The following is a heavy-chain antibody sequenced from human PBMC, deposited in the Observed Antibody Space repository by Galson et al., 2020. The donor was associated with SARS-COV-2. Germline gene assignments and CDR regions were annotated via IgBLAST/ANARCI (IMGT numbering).Heavy chain of an antibody. D-gene: IGHD5-12*01. CDR2: IYYSGST. J-gene: IGHJ6*02. V-gene: IGHV4-31*03. CDR3: ARYSLYSGYDFGYYYYGMDV. CDR1: GGSISSGGYY. Sequence: SETLSLTCTVSGGSISSGGYYWSWIRQHPGKGLEWIGYIYYSGSTYYNPSLKSRVTISVDTSKNQFSLKLSSVTAADTAVYYCARYSLYSGYDFGYYYYGMDVWGQGTTVTVSS.